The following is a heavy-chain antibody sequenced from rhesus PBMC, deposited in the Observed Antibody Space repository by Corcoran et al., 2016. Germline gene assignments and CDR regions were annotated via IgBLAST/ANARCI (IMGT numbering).Heavy chain of an antibody. J-gene: IGHJ1*01. CDR1: GFTFSSYG. Sequence: EVQLVESGGGLVQPGGSLRLSCAASGFTFSSYGLSWVRQAPGKGLEWVSYLSNGGGSTDYADSVKGRFTISSDNSKDTLSLQMNSVRAEDTAVYYCAKDVVVVSAAPWYFEFWGQGALVTVSS. D-gene: IGHD2-8*01. V-gene: IGHV3S5*01. CDR3: AKDVVVVSAAPWYFEF. CDR2: LSNGGGST.